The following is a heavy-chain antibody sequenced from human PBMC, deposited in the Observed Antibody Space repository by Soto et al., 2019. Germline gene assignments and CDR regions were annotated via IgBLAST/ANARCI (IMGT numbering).Heavy chain of an antibody. CDR3: ARASHSGSYYFDY. V-gene: IGHV1-18*01. D-gene: IGHD1-26*01. Sequence: QVQLMQSGVEVKKPGASVRVSCKPSGYTFTSYGISWVGQAPGQVLAWMGWISAYKGNTNYAQKLQGRVTMTTDTSTSTAYMELRSLRSDDTAVYYCARASHSGSYYFDYWGQGTLVTVSS. CDR2: ISAYKGNT. J-gene: IGHJ4*02. CDR1: GYTFTSYG.